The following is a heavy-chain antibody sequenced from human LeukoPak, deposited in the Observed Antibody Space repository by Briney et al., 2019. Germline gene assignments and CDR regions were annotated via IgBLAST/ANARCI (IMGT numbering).Heavy chain of an antibody. J-gene: IGHJ4*02. V-gene: IGHV1-18*01. Sequence: ASVTVSCTASGYTFTSYGISWVRLAPGQGLEWMGWISAYNGGTNYAQKFQGRVTISRHTSISTAFIELTRLRSDDTAVYYCARDAGKRTVGYHFWGGSHFDSWGQGTLVTVSS. CDR3: ARDAGKRTVGYHFWGGSHFDS. D-gene: IGHD3-3*01. CDR2: ISAYNGGT. CDR1: GYTFTSYG.